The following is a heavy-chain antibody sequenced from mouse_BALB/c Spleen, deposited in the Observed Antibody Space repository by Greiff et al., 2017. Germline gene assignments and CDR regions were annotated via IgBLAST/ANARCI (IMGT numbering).Heavy chain of an antibody. CDR1: GFNIKDTY. CDR2: IDPANGNT. Sequence: VQLQQSGAELVKPGASVKLSCTASGFNIKDTYMHWVKQRPEQGLEWIGRIDPANGNTKYDPKFQGKATITADTSSNTAYLQLSSLTSEDTAVYYCASGNYGGYWGQGTTLTVSS. V-gene: IGHV14-3*02. D-gene: IGHD2-1*01. CDR3: ASGNYGGY. J-gene: IGHJ2*01.